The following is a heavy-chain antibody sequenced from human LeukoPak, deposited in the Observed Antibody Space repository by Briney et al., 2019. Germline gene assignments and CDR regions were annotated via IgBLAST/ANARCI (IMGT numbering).Heavy chain of an antibody. CDR2: INPNSGGT. D-gene: IGHD6-13*01. J-gene: IGHJ3*02. CDR3: AREEYSSSWYRVKAFDI. CDR1: GYTFTGYY. V-gene: IGHV1-2*02. Sequence: ASVKVSCKASGYTFTGYYMHWVRQAPGQGLEWMGWINPNSGGTNYAQKFQGRVTMTRDTSISTAYMELSRLRSGDTAVYYCAREEYSSSWYRVKAFDIWGQGTMVTVSS.